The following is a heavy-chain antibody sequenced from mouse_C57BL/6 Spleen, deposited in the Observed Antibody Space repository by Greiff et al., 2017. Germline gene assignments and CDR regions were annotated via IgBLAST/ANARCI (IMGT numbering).Heavy chain of an antibody. CDR3: ASSYYGNYDGAMDY. CDR2: IDPSDSYT. CDR1: GYTFTSYW. Sequence: QVQLKESGAELVKPGASVKLSCKASGYTFTSYWMQWVKQRPGQGLEWIGEIDPSDSYTNYNQKFKGKATLTVDTSSSTAYMQLSSLTSEDSAVYYCASSYYGNYDGAMDYWGQGTSVTVSS. V-gene: IGHV1-50*01. D-gene: IGHD2-10*01. J-gene: IGHJ4*01.